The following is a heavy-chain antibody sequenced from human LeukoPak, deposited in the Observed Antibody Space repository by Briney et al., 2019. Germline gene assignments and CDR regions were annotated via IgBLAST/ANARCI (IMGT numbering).Heavy chain of an antibody. CDR3: ARAPELLPFDY. J-gene: IGHJ4*02. D-gene: IGHD1-26*01. Sequence: KAGGSLRLSCAASGFTFSSYNMNWVRQAPGKGLEWVSSITSSSSYIYYADSVKGRFTISRDNAKNSLYLQMNSLRAEDTAVYYCARAPELLPFDYWGQGTLVTVSS. CDR2: ITSSSSYI. CDR1: GFTFSSYN. V-gene: IGHV3-21*04.